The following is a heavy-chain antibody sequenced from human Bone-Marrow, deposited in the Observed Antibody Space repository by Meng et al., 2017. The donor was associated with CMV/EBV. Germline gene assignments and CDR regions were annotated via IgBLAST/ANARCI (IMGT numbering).Heavy chain of an antibody. V-gene: IGHV3-21*01. J-gene: IGHJ3*02. D-gene: IGHD2-15*01. CDR3: ARTLRLHDDDGGSQYRAFDI. Sequence: GESLKISCAASGFTFSSYSMNWVRQAPGKGLEWVSSISSSSSYIYYADSVKGRFAISRDNAKNSLYLQMNSLRAEDTAVYYCARTLRLHDDDGGSQYRAFDIWGQGTTVTVSS. CDR2: ISSSSSYI. CDR1: GFTFSSYS.